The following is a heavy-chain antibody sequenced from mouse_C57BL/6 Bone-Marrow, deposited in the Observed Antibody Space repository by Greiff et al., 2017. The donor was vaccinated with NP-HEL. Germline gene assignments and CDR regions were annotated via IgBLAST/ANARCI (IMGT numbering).Heavy chain of an antibody. CDR1: GYAFTNYL. CDR3: AREETYYGSPV. Sequence: QVQLQQSGAELVRPGTSVKVSCKASGYAFTNYLIEWVKQRPGQGLEWIGVINPGSGGTNYNEKFKGKATLTADKSSSTAYMQLSSLTSEDSAVYFCAREETYYGSPVWGTGTTVTVSS. CDR2: INPGSGGT. J-gene: IGHJ1*03. V-gene: IGHV1-54*01. D-gene: IGHD1-1*01.